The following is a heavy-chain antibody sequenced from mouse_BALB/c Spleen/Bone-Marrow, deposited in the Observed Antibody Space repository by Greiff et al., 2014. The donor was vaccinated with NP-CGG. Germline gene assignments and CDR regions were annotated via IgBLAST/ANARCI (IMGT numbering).Heavy chain of an antibody. J-gene: IGHJ2*01. CDR1: GHTFTGHW. CDR3: ARGGANVDY. Sequence: VKLVESGAELVMPGASVKMSCKASGHTFTGHWMHWVKQRPGQGLEWIGAIDISDSYTTYNQKFKGKATLTVDESSSTAYMQLSRLTSEDSAVYYCARGGANVDYWGRGTTLTVSS. CDR2: IDISDSYT. V-gene: IGHV1-69*01.